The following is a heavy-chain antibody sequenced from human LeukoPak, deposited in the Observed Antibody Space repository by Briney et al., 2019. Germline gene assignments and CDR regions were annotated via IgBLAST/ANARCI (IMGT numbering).Heavy chain of an antibody. J-gene: IGHJ6*02. CDR2: IYYRGST. CDR3: ASTAGRRNYYYYGMDV. D-gene: IGHD6-13*01. V-gene: IGHV4-59*01. Sequence: SETLSLTCTVSGGSISNYYWSWIRQPPGKGLEWIGYIYYRGSTNYNPSLKSRVTISVDTSKNQFSLKLSTVTAADTAVYYCASTAGRRNYYYYGMDVWGQGTTVTVSS. CDR1: GGSISNYY.